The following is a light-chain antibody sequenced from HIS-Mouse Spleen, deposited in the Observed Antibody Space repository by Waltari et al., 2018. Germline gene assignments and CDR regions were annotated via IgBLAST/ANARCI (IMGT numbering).Light chain of an antibody. CDR1: SSDVGGYTH. V-gene: IGLV2-14*03. Sequence: QSSLTQPAPVSGSPGQSITISCTGTSSDVGGYTHVSWYQQHPGKAPKLMIYDVSNRPSGVSNRFSGSKSGNTASLTISGLQAEDEADYYCSSYTSSSTLVFGGGTKLTVL. CDR2: DVS. CDR3: SSYTSSSTLV. J-gene: IGLJ2*01.